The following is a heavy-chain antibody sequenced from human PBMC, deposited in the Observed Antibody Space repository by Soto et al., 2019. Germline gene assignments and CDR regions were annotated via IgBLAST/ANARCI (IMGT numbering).Heavy chain of an antibody. CDR3: ARDSRGDFPYYYYYYGMDV. Sequence: QVQLQQSGPGLVKPSQTLSLTCAISGDSVSSNSAAWNWIRQSPSRGLEWLGRTYYRSKWYNDYAVSVKSRITINPDTSKNQFSLQLNSVTPEYTAVYYCARDSRGDFPYYYYYYGMDVWGQGTTVTVSS. V-gene: IGHV6-1*01. CDR1: GDSVSSNSAA. J-gene: IGHJ6*02. CDR2: TYYRSKWYN. D-gene: IGHD2-21*02.